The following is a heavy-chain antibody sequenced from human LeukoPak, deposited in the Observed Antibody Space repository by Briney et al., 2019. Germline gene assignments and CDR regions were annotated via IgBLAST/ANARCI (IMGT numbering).Heavy chain of an antibody. CDR1: GYTFTSYS. V-gene: IGHV1-2*02. Sequence: ASVKVSCKASGYTFTSYSMNWVRQAPGQGLEWMGWIIPNNGGTNYAQRFQGRVTMTRDTSISTVYMELSRLRSDDTAVYYCARELKRGWFDPWGQGTLVTVSS. CDR3: ARELKRGWFDP. CDR2: IIPNNGGT. D-gene: IGHD3-10*01. J-gene: IGHJ5*02.